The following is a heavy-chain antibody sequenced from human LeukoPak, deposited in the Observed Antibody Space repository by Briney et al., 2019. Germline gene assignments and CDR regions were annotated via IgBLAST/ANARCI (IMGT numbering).Heavy chain of an antibody. CDR3: ARLTYYYDSSGQNWFDP. D-gene: IGHD3-22*01. CDR2: INAGNGNT. J-gene: IGHJ5*02. Sequence: ASVKVSCKASGYTFTNYAMHWVRQAPGQRLEWMGWINAGNGNTKYSQKFQGRVTITRDTSASTAYMEVSSLRSEDTAVYYCARLTYYYDSSGQNWFDPWGQGTLVTVSS. V-gene: IGHV1-3*01. CDR1: GYTFTNYA.